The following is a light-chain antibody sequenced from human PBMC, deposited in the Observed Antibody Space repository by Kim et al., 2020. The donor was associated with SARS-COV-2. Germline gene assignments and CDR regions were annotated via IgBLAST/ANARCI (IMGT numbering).Light chain of an antibody. V-gene: IGKV3-20*01. CDR3: QQYDSSPLT. J-gene: IGKJ4*01. CDR2: DAS. Sequence: PGERATLSCRTSQSIGSSDLAWYQLKPGQAPRLLIYDASTRATGIPDRFSGSGSGTDFTLTISRLEPEDFAVYSCQQYDSSPLTFGGGTKV. CDR1: QSIGSSD.